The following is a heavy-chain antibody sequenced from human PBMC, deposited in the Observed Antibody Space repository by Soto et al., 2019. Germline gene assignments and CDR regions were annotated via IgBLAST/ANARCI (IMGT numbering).Heavy chain of an antibody. Sequence: GGSLRLSCAASGFTFSSYGMHWVRQAPGKGLEWVAVISYDGSNKYYADSVKGRFTISRDNSKNTLYLQMNSLRAEDTAVYYCAKDLRAGYDILTGYYGVGMDVWGQGTTVTVSS. CDR3: AKDLRAGYDILTGYYGVGMDV. CDR1: GFTFSSYG. CDR2: ISYDGSNK. V-gene: IGHV3-30*18. J-gene: IGHJ6*02. D-gene: IGHD3-9*01.